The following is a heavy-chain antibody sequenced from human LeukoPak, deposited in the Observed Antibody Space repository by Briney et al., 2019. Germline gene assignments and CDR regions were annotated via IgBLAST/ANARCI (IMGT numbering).Heavy chain of an antibody. CDR3: ARGFLSVVRSGPYYMDV. CDR1: GFTFGDYA. V-gene: IGHV3-7*01. Sequence: GGSLRLSCTASGFTFGDYAMSWVRQAPGKGLEWVANIKDDGSEKYSVDSVKGRFTISRDNSKNTIYLQMNSLRVEDTAVYYCARGFLSVVRSGPYYMDVWGKGTTVTASS. D-gene: IGHD3-3*01. CDR2: IKDDGSEK. J-gene: IGHJ6*03.